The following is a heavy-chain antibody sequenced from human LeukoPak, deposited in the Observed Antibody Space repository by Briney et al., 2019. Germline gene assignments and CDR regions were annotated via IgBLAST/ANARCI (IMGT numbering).Heavy chain of an antibody. CDR1: GYTFTGYY. Sequence: ASVKVSCKASGYTFTGYYMHWVRQAPGQGLEWMGRIIPIFGTANYAQKFQGRVTITTDESTSTAYMELSSLRSEDTAVYYCARDAYDSSGEEYYFDYWGQGTLVTVSS. CDR2: IIPIFGTA. CDR3: ARDAYDSSGEEYYFDY. V-gene: IGHV1-69*05. J-gene: IGHJ4*02. D-gene: IGHD3-22*01.